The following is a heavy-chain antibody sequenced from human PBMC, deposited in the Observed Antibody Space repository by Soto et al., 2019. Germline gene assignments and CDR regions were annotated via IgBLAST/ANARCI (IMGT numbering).Heavy chain of an antibody. D-gene: IGHD6-13*01. CDR3: ARDTRYRSTWCDY. J-gene: IGHJ4*02. Sequence: QVQLVQSGGEVKKPGASVKVSCKTSGYTFTTYGISWMRQAPGQGLEWMGWVSAYNGHTTYAQKFDDRVTMTTDTSTRTAYLELRSLRSDDTAVYYCARDTRYRSTWCDYWGQGTLVTVSS. CDR2: VSAYNGHT. CDR1: GYTFTTYG. V-gene: IGHV1-18*01.